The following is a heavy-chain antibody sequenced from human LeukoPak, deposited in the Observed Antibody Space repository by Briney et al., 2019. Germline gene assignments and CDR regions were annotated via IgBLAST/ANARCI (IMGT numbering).Heavy chain of an antibody. CDR1: GGSFSGYY. J-gene: IGHJ4*02. V-gene: IGHV4-34*01. CDR2: INHSGST. D-gene: IGHD3-22*01. Sequence: SETLSLTCAVYGGSFSGYYWSWIRQPPGKGLEWIGEINHSGSTNYNPSLKSRVTISVDTSKNQFSLKLSSVTAADTAVYYCARGSRYYYDSSGYCRFDYWGQGTLVTVSS. CDR3: ARGSRYYYDSSGYCRFDY.